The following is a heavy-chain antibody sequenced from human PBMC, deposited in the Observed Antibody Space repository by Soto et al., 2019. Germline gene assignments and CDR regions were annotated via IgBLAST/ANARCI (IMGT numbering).Heavy chain of an antibody. Sequence: LRLSCAASGFTFSNAWMNWVRQAPGKGLEWVGHIKSKTDGGTTDYAAPVKGRFTISRDDSKNTLYLQMNSLKTEDTAVYYCTTDWTMGSGSSVFYYWGQGTLVTVSS. V-gene: IGHV3-15*07. D-gene: IGHD3-10*01. CDR2: IKSKTDGGTT. CDR3: TTDWTMGSGSSVFYY. CDR1: GFTFSNAW. J-gene: IGHJ4*02.